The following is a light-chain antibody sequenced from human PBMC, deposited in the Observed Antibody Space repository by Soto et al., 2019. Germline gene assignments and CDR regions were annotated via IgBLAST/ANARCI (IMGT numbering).Light chain of an antibody. CDR2: DAS. CDR1: QSISGW. CDR3: KQYNSYPWT. V-gene: IGKV1-5*01. J-gene: IGKJ1*01. Sequence: GDRVTITCRASQSISGWLAWYQQKPGKAPKLLIYDASSLESGVQSRFSGSGSGTEFTLTISSLQPDDFATYYCKQYNSYPWTFGQGTKVDIK.